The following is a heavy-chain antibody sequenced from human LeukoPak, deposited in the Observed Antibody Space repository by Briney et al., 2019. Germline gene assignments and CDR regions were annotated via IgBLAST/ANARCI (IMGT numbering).Heavy chain of an antibody. CDR1: GFTVSSYS. CDR2: ISSSSSTI. CDR3: ARGRGQLVLNYFDY. J-gene: IGHJ4*02. D-gene: IGHD6-13*01. V-gene: IGHV3-48*02. Sequence: GGSLRLSCAASGFTVSSYSMNWVRQAPGKGLEWVSYISSSSSTIYYADSVKGRFTISRDNAKNSLYLQMNSLRDEDTAVYYCARGRGQLVLNYFDYWGQGTLVTVSS.